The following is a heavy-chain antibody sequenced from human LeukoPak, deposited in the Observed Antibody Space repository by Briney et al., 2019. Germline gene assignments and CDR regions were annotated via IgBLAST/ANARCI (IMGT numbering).Heavy chain of an antibody. J-gene: IGHJ5*02. V-gene: IGHV1-69*05. CDR3: APSLSRDGYNIVDP. D-gene: IGHD5-24*01. Sequence: SVKVSCKASGGTFSSYAISWVRQAPGQGLEWMGGIIPIFGTANYAQKFQGRVTITTDESTSTASMELSSLRSEDTAVYYCAPSLSRDGYNIVDPWGQGTLVTVSS. CDR1: GGTFSSYA. CDR2: IIPIFGTA.